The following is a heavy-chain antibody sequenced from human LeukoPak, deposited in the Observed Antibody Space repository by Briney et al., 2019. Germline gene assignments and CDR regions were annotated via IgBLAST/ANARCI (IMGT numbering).Heavy chain of an antibody. CDR2: IHPSGGDT. Sequence: ASVKASCKASGYTFTTYSLHWVRQAPGQGLEWMGIIHPSGGDTGYAQRFQGRVTMTRDTSTNTLYMELSSLRSEDTAVYYCARVQDGYYYYGMDVWGQGTTVTVSS. CDR1: GYTFTTYS. D-gene: IGHD1-1*01. V-gene: IGHV1-46*01. CDR3: ARVQDGYYYYGMDV. J-gene: IGHJ6*02.